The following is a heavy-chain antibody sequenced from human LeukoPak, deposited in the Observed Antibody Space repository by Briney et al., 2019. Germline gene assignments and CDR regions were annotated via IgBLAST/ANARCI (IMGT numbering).Heavy chain of an antibody. V-gene: IGHV4-34*01. D-gene: IGHD2-21*02. CDR3: ARSPCGGDCYSSRWQILYGYYYYYMDV. Sequence: PSETLSLTCAVYGLSFRGFYWTWIRQSPGKGLEWIGEINHSGSSSYNPSPRSGIMISVDMSKHQFSLKVRSVTAADTAVYYCARSPCGGDCYSSRWQILYGYYYYYMDVWGTGTTVTVSS. J-gene: IGHJ6*03. CDR2: INHSGSS. CDR1: GLSFRGFY.